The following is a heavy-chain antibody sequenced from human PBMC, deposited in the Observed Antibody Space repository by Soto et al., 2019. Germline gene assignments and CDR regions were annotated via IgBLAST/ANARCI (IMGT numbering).Heavy chain of an antibody. CDR2: IIPIFGTA. CDR3: ASYNPTYCGGDCYLDY. V-gene: IGHV1-69*01. J-gene: IGHJ4*02. CDR1: GGTFSSYA. Sequence: QVQLVQSGAEVKKPGSSVKVSCKASGGTFSSYAISWVRQAPGQGLEWMGGIIPIFGTANYAQKFQGRVTITADESTSTAYMELSRLRSEDTAVYYCASYNPTYCGGDCYLDYWGQGTLVTVSS. D-gene: IGHD2-21*02.